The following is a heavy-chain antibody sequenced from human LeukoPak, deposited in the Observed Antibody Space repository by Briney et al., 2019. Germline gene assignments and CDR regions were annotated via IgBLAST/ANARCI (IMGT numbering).Heavy chain of an antibody. J-gene: IGHJ6*03. D-gene: IGHD4/OR15-4a*01. V-gene: IGHV4-59*02. CDR1: GGSVSSQF. CDR3: ARDHLPAGAPGYYMDV. CDR2: IYNSGIT. Sequence: PSETLSLTCTVSGGSVSSQFWSWIRQPPGKGLEWIGYIYNSGITNYNPSLKSRVTMSVDTSKNQFSLMLRSVTAADTAVHYCARDHLPAGAPGYYMDVWGKGTTVTVSS.